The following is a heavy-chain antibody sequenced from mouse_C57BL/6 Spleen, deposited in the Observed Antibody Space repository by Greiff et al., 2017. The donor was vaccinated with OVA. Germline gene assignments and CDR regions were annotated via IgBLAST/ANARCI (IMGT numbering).Heavy chain of an antibody. Sequence: DVKLVESGGGLVQPKGSLKLSCAASGFSFNTYAMNWVRQAPGKGLEWVARIRSKSNNYATYYADSVKDRFTISRDDSESMLYLQMNNLKTEDTAMYYCVRGDGYYGFAYWGQGTLVTVSA. CDR1: GFSFNTYA. CDR3: VRGDGYYGFAY. V-gene: IGHV10-1*01. CDR2: IRSKSNNYAT. D-gene: IGHD2-3*01. J-gene: IGHJ3*01.